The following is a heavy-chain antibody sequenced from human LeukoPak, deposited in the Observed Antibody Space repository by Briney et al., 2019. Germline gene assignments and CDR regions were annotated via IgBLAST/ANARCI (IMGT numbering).Heavy chain of an antibody. CDR2: ISGSGGST. CDR1: GFTFSSYA. D-gene: IGHD3-22*01. Sequence: GGSLRLSCAASGFTFSSYAMSWVRQAPGKGLEWVSAISGSGGSTYYADSVKGRFTISRDNSKNTLYLQMNSLRAEDTAVYYCAKVGKFTMIVVVITYYFDYWGQGTLVTASS. J-gene: IGHJ4*02. V-gene: IGHV3-23*01. CDR3: AKVGKFTMIVVVITYYFDY.